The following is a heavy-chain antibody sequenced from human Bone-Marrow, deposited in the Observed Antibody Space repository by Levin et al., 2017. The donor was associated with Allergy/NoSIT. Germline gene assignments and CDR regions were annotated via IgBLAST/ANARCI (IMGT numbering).Heavy chain of an antibody. Sequence: GGSLRLSCAASGFTFTTYWMTWVRQAPGKGLEWVATIKQDGSEKFYLDSVKGRITISRDNAKNSVLLQMNSLRAEDTAVYYCARDPVDYYFDFWGQGTVVTVSS. J-gene: IGHJ4*02. CDR2: IKQDGSEK. CDR1: GFTFTTYW. V-gene: IGHV3-7*01. CDR3: ARDPVDYYFDF. D-gene: IGHD3/OR15-3a*01.